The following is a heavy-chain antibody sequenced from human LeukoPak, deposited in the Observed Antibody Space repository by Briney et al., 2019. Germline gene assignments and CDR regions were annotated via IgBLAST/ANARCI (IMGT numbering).Heavy chain of an antibody. CDR1: GGSFSGYY. D-gene: IGHD2-2*01. J-gene: IGHJ3*02. CDR3: AFRYCSSTSCYRSPGYAFDI. V-gene: IGHV4-34*01. CDR2: INHSGST. Sequence: SETLSLTCAVYGGSFSGYYWSWTRQPPGKGLEWIGEINHSGSTNYNPSLKSRVTTSVDTSKNQFSLKLSSVTAADTAVYYCAFRYCSSTSCYRSPGYAFDIWGQGTMVTVSS.